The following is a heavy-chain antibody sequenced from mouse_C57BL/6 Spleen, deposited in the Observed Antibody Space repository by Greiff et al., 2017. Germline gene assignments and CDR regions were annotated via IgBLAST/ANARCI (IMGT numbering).Heavy chain of an antibody. CDR1: GFTFSNYW. CDR3: TLYDGYYYAMDY. CDR2: LRLKSDNYAT. J-gene: IGHJ4*01. Sequence: VQLKESGGGLVQPGGSMKLSCVASGFTFSNYWMNWVRQSPEKGLEWVAQLRLKSDNYATHYAESVKGRFTISRDDSNSSVYLQMNNLRAEDTGIYYCTLYDGYYYAMDYWGQGTSVTVSS. V-gene: IGHV6-3*01. D-gene: IGHD2-3*01.